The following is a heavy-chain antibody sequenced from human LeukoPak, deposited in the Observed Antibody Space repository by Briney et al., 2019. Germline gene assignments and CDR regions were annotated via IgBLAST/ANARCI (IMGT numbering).Heavy chain of an antibody. J-gene: IGHJ4*02. D-gene: IGHD1-26*01. V-gene: IGHV1-2*02. CDR2: INPNSGGT. Sequence: GASVTISCKASGYTFTGYYMDWVRQAPGQGLEWVGRINPNSGGTNFAQKFQGRVTMTRDTSISTAYMELTSLTSDDTAVYYCARDLTVYSGSYGYWGQGTLVTVSS. CDR1: GYTFTGYY. CDR3: ARDLTVYSGSYGY.